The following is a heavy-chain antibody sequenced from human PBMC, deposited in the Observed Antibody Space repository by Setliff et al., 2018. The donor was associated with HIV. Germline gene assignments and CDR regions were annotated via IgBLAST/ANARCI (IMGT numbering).Heavy chain of an antibody. CDR1: GASITSGSFY. Sequence: SETLSLTCTVSGASITSGSFYWSWIRQPAGKGLEWIGRVYTSGTTNYNPSLKSRVTISVDTSKNQFSLKLSSVTAADTAVYFCASAPLYLYDGSGYLKYWGQGSQVTVSS. D-gene: IGHD3-22*01. J-gene: IGHJ4*02. CDR3: ASAPLYLYDGSGYLKY. V-gene: IGHV4-61*02. CDR2: VYTSGTT.